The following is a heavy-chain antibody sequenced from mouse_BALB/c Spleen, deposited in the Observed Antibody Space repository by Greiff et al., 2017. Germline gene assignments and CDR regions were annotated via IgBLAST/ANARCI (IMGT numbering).Heavy chain of an antibody. CDR2: IFPGTGTT. D-gene: IGHD4-1*01. V-gene: IGHV1S132*01. CDR3: ARRAHWDGYFDV. J-gene: IGHJ1*01. Sequence: QVQLKESGAELVKPGASVKLSCKTSGYTFTSYWIQWVKQRPGQGLGWIGEIFPGTGTTYYNEKFKGKATLTIDTSSSTAYMQLSSLTSEDSAVYFCARRAHWDGYFDVWGAGTTVTVAS. CDR1: GYTFTSYW.